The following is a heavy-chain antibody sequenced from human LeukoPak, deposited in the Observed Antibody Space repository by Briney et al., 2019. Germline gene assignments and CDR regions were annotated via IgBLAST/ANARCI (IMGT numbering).Heavy chain of an antibody. J-gene: IGHJ5*02. D-gene: IGHD6-13*01. V-gene: IGHV1-8*01. CDR2: MSPNSGNT. CDR1: GYTFTSYD. CDR3: ARGGSSTWYTRWLDP. Sequence: GASVKVSCKASGYTFTSYDINWVRQATGQVLEWMGWMSPNSGNTGYAQKFQGRVTMTSDTSTSTTYMELSSLRSEDTAVYYCARGGSSTWYTRWLDPWGQGTLVTVSS.